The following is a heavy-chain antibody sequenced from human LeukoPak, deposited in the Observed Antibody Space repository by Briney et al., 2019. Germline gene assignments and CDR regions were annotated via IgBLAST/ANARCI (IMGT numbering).Heavy chain of an antibody. V-gene: IGHV7-4-1*02. CDR1: GYTFTSYA. CDR2: INTNTGNP. CDR3: ARGVYDFWSGYFDYFDY. D-gene: IGHD3-3*01. J-gene: IGHJ4*02. Sequence: GASVKVSCKASGYTFTSYAMNWVRQAPGQGLEWMGWINTNTGNPTYAQGFTGRFVFSLDTSVSTAYLQISSLKAEDTAAYYCARGVYDFWSGYFDYFDYWGQGTLVTVSS.